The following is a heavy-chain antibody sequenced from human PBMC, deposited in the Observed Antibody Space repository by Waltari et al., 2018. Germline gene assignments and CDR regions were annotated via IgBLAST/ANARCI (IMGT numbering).Heavy chain of an antibody. J-gene: IGHJ3*02. CDR2: IYYSGST. Sequence: QVQLQESGPGLVKPSETLSLTCTVSGGSISSYYWIWIRQPPGKGLEWIGYIYYSGSTNYNPSLKSRVTISVDTSKNQFSLKLSSVTAADTAVYYCARDQSYYDSSGYYNDAFDIWGQGTMVTVSS. CDR1: GGSISSYY. D-gene: IGHD3-22*01. CDR3: ARDQSYYDSSGYYNDAFDI. V-gene: IGHV4-59*01.